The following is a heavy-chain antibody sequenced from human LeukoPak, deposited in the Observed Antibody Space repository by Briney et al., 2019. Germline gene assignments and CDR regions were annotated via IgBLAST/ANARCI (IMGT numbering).Heavy chain of an antibody. CDR1: GFTFSSYG. D-gene: IGHD2-2*01. V-gene: IGHV3-30*18. CDR3: AKADCSSTSCYVLWFDP. CDR2: ISYDGSNK. J-gene: IGHJ5*02. Sequence: GGSLRLSCAASGFTFSSYGMHWVRQAPGKRLEWVAVISYDGSNKYYADSVKGRFTISRDNSKNTLYLQMNSLRAEDTAVYYCAKADCSSTSCYVLWFDPWGQGTLVTVSS.